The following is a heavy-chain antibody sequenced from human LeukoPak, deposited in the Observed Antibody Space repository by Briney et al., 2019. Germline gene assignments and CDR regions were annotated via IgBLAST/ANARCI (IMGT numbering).Heavy chain of an antibody. D-gene: IGHD2-21*02. Sequence: GGSLRLSCAASGFTFSSYEMNWVRQAPGKGLEWVSYINSDGNTVYYADSVKGRFTIFRDNAKNSLYLQMNSLRAEDTAVYYLASDKRQVVTAMRYMDVWGKGTTVTVSS. CDR3: ASDKRQVVTAMRYMDV. CDR1: GFTFSSYE. V-gene: IGHV3-48*03. J-gene: IGHJ6*03. CDR2: INSDGNTV.